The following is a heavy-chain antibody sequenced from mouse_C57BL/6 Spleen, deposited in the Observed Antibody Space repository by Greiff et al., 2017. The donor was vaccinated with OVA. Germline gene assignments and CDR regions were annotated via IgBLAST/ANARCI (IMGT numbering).Heavy chain of an antibody. CDR3: AKQGCSSYEGAYARDY. V-gene: IGHV2-9*01. CDR1: GFSLTSYG. J-gene: IGHJ4*01. CDR2: IWGGGST. Sequence: VKLMESGPGLVAPSQSLSITCTVSGFSLTSYGVDWVRQPPGKGLEWLGVIWGGGSTNYNSALMSRLSISKDNSKSQVFLKMNSLQTDDTAMYYCAKQGCSSYEGAYARDYWGQGTSVTVSS. D-gene: IGHD1-1*01.